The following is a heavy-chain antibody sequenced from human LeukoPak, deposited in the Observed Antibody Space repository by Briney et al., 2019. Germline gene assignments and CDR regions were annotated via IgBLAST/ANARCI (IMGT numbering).Heavy chain of an antibody. D-gene: IGHD2-15*01. V-gene: IGHV3-53*01. Sequence: GGSLRLSRAASGFTVSSNYMTWGRHAPGEGLGGGLVIYNGGSTYYADSVKGRFSISRDNSKNTLYLQMNRLRAEDTAVYYCSRDGGYWYFDLWGRGTLVTVSS. J-gene: IGHJ2*01. CDR3: SRDGGYWYFDL. CDR1: GFTVSSNY. CDR2: IYNGGST.